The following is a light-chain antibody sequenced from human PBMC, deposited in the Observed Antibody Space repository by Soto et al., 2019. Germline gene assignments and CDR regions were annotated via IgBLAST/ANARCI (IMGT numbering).Light chain of an antibody. J-gene: IGLJ1*01. V-gene: IGLV2-14*01. CDR2: GVN. CDR1: YSDIGTYDS. CDR3: TSYTRATTDV. Sequence: QSALAQPACVSGSPGQSITVSCTGTYSDIGTYDSVSRYQHHPGRAPKLLIFGVNRRPSGISYRFSASKSGNTASLTISGLQAEDEADYYCTSYTRATTDVYGTAPKVTVL.